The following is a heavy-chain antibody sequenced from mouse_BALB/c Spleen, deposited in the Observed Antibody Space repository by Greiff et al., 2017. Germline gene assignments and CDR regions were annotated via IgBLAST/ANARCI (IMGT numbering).Heavy chain of an antibody. J-gene: IGHJ3*01. V-gene: IGHV6-6*02. D-gene: IGHD1-1*01. Sequence: EVKLPESGGGLVQPGGSMTLSCVASGFTFSNYWMNWVRQSPEKGLEWVAEIRLKSNNYATHYAESVKGKFTISRDDSKSSVYLQMNNLRAEDKGNYYLTLRPNGSSYGFAYWGQGTLVTVAA. CDR3: TLRPNGSSYGFAY. CDR1: GFTFSNYW. CDR2: IRLKSNNYAT.